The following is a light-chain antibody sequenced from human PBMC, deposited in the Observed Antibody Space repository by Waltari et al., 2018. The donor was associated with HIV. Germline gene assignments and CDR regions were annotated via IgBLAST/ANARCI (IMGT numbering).Light chain of an antibody. J-gene: IGLJ1*01. V-gene: IGLV1-40*01. CDR2: NNS. Sequence: QSVLTQPPSVSGVPGQRVTISCTGSSSNIGAGFDVHWYQQLPGTAPKLLIYNNSNRPSGVPDRFSGSKSGTSASLAITGLQAEDEADYYCQSYDSSLSGSDVFGTGTKVTVL. CDR3: QSYDSSLSGSDV. CDR1: SSNIGAGFD.